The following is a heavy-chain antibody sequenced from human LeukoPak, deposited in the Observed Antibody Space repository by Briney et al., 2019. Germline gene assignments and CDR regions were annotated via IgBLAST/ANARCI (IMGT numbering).Heavy chain of an antibody. V-gene: IGHV1-2*04. Sequence: ASVKVSCKASGYTFTSYGISWVRQAPGQGLEWMGWINPNSGGTNYAQKFQGWVTMTRDTSISTAYMELSRLRSDDTAVYYCARASRSAIGNWFDPWGQGTLVTVSS. CDR1: GYTFTSYG. J-gene: IGHJ5*02. D-gene: IGHD2-2*01. CDR3: ARASRSAIGNWFDP. CDR2: INPNSGGT.